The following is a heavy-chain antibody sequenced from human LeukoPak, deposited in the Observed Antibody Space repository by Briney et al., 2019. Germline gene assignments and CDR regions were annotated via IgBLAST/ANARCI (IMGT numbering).Heavy chain of an antibody. D-gene: IGHD3-22*01. Sequence: SVKVSCKASGGTFSSYAISWVRQAPGQGLEWMGRIIPILGIANYAQKFQGRVTITADKSTSTAYMELSRLRSDDTAVYYCARDSTYYYDSSGYYPLDYWGQGTLVTVSS. V-gene: IGHV1-69*04. CDR2: IIPILGIA. CDR1: GGTFSSYA. J-gene: IGHJ4*02. CDR3: ARDSTYYYDSSGYYPLDY.